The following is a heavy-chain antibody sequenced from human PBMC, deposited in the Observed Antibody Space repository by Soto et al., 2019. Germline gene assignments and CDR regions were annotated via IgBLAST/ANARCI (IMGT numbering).Heavy chain of an antibody. V-gene: IGHV5-51*01. Sequence: PGESLKISCKGSGYSFASYWIGWVRQMPGKGLEWMGIIYPDDSDTRYSPSFHGQVTISVDKSINTAYLQWSSLKASDTAMYYCAHCGGACYSGSHFDYWGQGTLVTVSS. CDR3: AHCGGACYSGSHFDY. CDR2: IYPDDSDT. J-gene: IGHJ4*02. CDR1: GYSFASYW. D-gene: IGHD2-21*02.